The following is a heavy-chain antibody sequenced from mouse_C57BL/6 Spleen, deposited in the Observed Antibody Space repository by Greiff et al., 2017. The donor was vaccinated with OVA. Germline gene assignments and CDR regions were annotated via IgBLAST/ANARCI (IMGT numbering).Heavy chain of an antibody. J-gene: IGHJ2*01. CDR2: ISYDGSN. Sequence: EVKLVESGPGLVKPSQSLSLTCSVTGYSITSGYYWNWIRQFPGNKLEWMGYISYDGSNNYNPSLKNRISITRDTSKNQFFLKLNAVTTEDTATYYCARVPLYYYGTFDDWGQGTTLTVSS. CDR1: GYSITSGYY. CDR3: ARVPLYYYGTFDD. V-gene: IGHV3-6*01. D-gene: IGHD1-1*01.